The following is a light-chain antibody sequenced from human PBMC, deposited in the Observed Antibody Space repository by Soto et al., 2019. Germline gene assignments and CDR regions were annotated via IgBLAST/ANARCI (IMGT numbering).Light chain of an antibody. CDR3: HSRA. CDR2: DAS. Sequence: DIQMTQSPSSVSASVGDRVTITCRASQTISRWLAWYQQKPGRAPKLLIYDASTLESGVPSRFSGSGSETEFTLTISRLQPDDFATYFCHSRAFGQGTRLEI. V-gene: IGKV1-5*01. J-gene: IGKJ5*01. CDR1: QTISRW.